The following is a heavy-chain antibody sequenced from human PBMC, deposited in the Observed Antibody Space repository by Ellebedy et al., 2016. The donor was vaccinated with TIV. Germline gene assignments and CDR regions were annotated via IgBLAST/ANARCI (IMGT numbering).Heavy chain of an antibody. Sequence: ASVKVSCXASGYTFTSYGISWVRQAPGQGLEWMGWISAYNGNTNYAQKLQGRVTMTTDTSTSTAYMELRSLRSDDTAVYYCAREKMITFGGVIVKYYYGMDVWGQGTTVTASS. CDR2: ISAYNGNT. CDR3: AREKMITFGGVIVKYYYGMDV. J-gene: IGHJ6*02. D-gene: IGHD3-16*02. CDR1: GYTFTSYG. V-gene: IGHV1-18*04.